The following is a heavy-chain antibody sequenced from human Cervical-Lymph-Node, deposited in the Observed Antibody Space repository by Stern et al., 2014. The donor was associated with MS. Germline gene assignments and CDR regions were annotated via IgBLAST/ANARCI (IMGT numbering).Heavy chain of an antibody. D-gene: IGHD1-26*01. J-gene: IGHJ6*02. V-gene: IGHV1-69*01. CDR1: GGTFSSYA. Sequence: QMQLVESGAEVEKPGGSVTVSCKASGGTFSSYAISWVRQPPGQGLEWMGGITPIFGTANYAQKFQGRVTITADESTSTAYMELSSLRSEDTAVYYCARGELKEGLVRGMDVWGQGTTVTVSS. CDR3: ARGELKEGLVRGMDV. CDR2: ITPIFGTA.